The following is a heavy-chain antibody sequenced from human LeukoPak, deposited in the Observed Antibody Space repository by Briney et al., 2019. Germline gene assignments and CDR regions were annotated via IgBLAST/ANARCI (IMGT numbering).Heavy chain of an antibody. D-gene: IGHD3-10*01. J-gene: IGHJ4*02. CDR2: IYTSGST. CDR1: GGSISSGSYY. CDR3: ARVVSWFGGQKTFDY. V-gene: IGHV4-61*02. Sequence: SETLSLTCTVSGGSISSGSYYWSWIRQPAGKGLEWIGRIYTSGSTNYNPSLKSRVTISVDTSKNQFSLKLSSVTAADTAVYYCARVVSWFGGQKTFDYWGQGTLVTVSS.